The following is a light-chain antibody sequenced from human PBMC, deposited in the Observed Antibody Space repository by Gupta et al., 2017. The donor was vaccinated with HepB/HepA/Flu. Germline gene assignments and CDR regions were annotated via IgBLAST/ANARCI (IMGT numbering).Light chain of an antibody. CDR1: SSDVGGYNY. V-gene: IGLV2-14*03. CDR2: DVS. J-gene: IGLJ2*01. CDR3: SSYTSSSTRV. Sequence: QSALTQPASGSGSPGQPITISCTGTSSDVGGYNYVYWYQQHPGKPPKLLIYDVSNRPSGVSNRFSGSKSGNTASLTISGLQAEEEADYYCSSYTSSSTRVFGGGTKLTVL.